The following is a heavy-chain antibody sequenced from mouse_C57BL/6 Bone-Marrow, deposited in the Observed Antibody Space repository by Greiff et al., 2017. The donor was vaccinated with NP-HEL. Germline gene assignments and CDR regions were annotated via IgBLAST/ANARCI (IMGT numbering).Heavy chain of an antibody. CDR1: GFTFSSYT. CDR3: ARGGYWYFDV. V-gene: IGHV5-9*01. CDR2: ISGGGGNT. Sequence: LQQSGGGLVKPGGSLKLSCAASGFTFSSYTMSWVRQTPEKRLEWVATISGGGGNTYYPDSVKGRFTISRDNAKNTLYLQMSSLRSEDTALYYCARGGYWYFDVWGTGTTVTVSS. J-gene: IGHJ1*03.